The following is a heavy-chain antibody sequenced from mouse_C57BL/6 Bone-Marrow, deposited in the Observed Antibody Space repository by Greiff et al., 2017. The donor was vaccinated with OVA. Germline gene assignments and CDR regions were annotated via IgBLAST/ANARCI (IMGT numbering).Heavy chain of an antibody. D-gene: IGHD2-1*01. CDR3: TSYGNFDY. Sequence: VQLQQSGAELVRPGASVKLSCTASGFNIKDDYMHWVKQRPEQGLEWIGRIDPENGDTEYASKFQGKATITADTSSNTAYLQLSSLTSEDTAVYYGTSYGNFDYWGQGTTLTVSS. V-gene: IGHV14-4*01. CDR2: IDPENGDT. CDR1: GFNIKDDY. J-gene: IGHJ2*01.